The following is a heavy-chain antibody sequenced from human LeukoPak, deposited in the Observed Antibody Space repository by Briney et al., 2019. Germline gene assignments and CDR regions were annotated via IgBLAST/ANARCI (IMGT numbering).Heavy chain of an antibody. J-gene: IGHJ3*02. CDR3: ARDTYPHAFDI. CDR2: IYTSGST. V-gene: IGHV4-39*07. Sequence: SETLSLTCTVSGASISIISYYWGWIRQPPGKGLEWIGRIYTSGSTNYNPSLTSRVTMSVDTSKNQFSLKLSSVTAAHTAVYYCARDTYPHAFDIWGQGTMVTVSS. D-gene: IGHD3-16*01. CDR1: GASISIISYY.